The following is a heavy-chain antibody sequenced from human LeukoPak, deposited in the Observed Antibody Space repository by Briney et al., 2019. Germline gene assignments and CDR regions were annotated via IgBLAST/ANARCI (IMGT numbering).Heavy chain of an antibody. Sequence: GESLKISCKGSGYSFAYYLIGWVRQTPGKGLEWMGIIHPGDSDTRYSPSFQGQVTISVDKSISTAYLQWSSLKASDTAMYYCARGPYCSTTNCYSPYYYYYMSVWGRGTTVTVSS. CDR1: GYSFAYYL. J-gene: IGHJ6*03. CDR2: IHPGDSDT. D-gene: IGHD2-2*01. V-gene: IGHV5-51*01. CDR3: ARGPYCSTTNCYSPYYYYYMSV.